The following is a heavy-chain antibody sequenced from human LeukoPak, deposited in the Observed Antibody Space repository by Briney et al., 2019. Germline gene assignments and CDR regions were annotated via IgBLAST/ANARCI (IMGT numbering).Heavy chain of an antibody. Sequence: GESLKISCQGSGYSFSTHWIGWARQMPGRGLEWMGIIYPGDSDTRYIPACQGQVTISADNSITTAYLQWDSLKASDTAMYFCARLDNRGLQYGNFDYWGQGTLVTVSS. D-gene: IGHD4-11*01. CDR1: GYSFSTHW. J-gene: IGHJ4*02. CDR2: IYPGDSDT. CDR3: ARLDNRGLQYGNFDY. V-gene: IGHV5-51*01.